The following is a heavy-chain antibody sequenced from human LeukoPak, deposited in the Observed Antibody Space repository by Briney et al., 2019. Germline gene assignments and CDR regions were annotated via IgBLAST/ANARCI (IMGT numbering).Heavy chain of an antibody. D-gene: IGHD2/OR15-2a*01. CDR2: ISSSSTI. CDR3: ARAPTVYFYYMDI. J-gene: IGHJ6*03. Sequence: GGSLRLSRAASGFSFSDYSMTWIRQAAGKGLEWVSYISSSSTIDYGDSVKGRFTISRDNAKNSLYLQMNSLRGEDTAVFYSARAPTVYFYYMDIWGKGTVVTVSS. V-gene: IGHV3-69-1*02. CDR1: GFSFSDYS.